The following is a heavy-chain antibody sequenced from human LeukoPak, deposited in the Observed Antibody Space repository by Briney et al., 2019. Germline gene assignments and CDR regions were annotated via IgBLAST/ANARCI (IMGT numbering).Heavy chain of an antibody. V-gene: IGHV4-34*01. CDR2: INHSGST. Sequence: PSETLSLTCAVYGGSFSGYYWSWIRQPPGKGLEWIGEINHSGSTNYNPSLKSRVTISVDTSKNQFSLKLSSVTAADTAVYYCARQGAQSAYWGQGTLVTVSS. CDR3: ARQGAQSAY. D-gene: IGHD1-26*01. CDR1: GGSFSGYY. J-gene: IGHJ4*02.